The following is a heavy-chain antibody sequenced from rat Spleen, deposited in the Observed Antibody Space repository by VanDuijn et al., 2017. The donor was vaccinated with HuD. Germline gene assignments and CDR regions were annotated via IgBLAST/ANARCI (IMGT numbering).Heavy chain of an antibody. CDR3: AREGIGTTTDY. D-gene: IGHD1-5*01. CDR2: MWSSGNT. Sequence: EVQLKESGPGLVQPSQTLSLTCTVSGFSLTGYSVHWVRQPPGKGLEWMGVMWSSGNTAYNSALKSRLSISRDTSKSQVFLKMNSLQTEDTAIYYCAREGIGTTTDYWGQGVMVTVSS. CDR1: GFSLTGYS. V-gene: IGHV2S63*01. J-gene: IGHJ2*01.